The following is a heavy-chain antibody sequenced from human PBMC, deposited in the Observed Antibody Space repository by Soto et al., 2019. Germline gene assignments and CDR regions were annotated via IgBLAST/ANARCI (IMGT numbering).Heavy chain of an antibody. CDR2: IWNDGSNR. CDR3: ARSLADDAFDI. Sequence: GGSLRLSCVTSGYTFNTYNMHWVRQAPGKGLEWVALIWNDGSNRQYADSVKGRFTISRDNSKNTVYLQMNSLRVEDTAVYFCARSLADDAFDIWGHGAMVTVSS. J-gene: IGHJ3*02. D-gene: IGHD3-3*02. CDR1: GYTFNTYN. V-gene: IGHV3-33*01.